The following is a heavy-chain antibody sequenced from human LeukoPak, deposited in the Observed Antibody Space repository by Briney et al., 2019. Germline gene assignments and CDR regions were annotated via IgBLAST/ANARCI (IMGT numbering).Heavy chain of an antibody. CDR1: GGSISSGDYY. D-gene: IGHD1-26*01. Sequence: SETLSLTCTVSGGSISSGDYYWRWIRQPPGKGLEWIGYIYYSGSTYYNPSLKSRVTISVDTSKNQFSLKLRSVTAADTAVYYCASHSGSYSYFQHWGQGTLVTVSS. CDR3: ASHSGSYSYFQH. CDR2: IYYSGST. J-gene: IGHJ1*01. V-gene: IGHV4-30-4*08.